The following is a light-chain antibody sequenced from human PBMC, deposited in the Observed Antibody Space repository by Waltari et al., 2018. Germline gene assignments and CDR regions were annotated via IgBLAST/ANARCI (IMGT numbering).Light chain of an antibody. V-gene: IGKV3-15*01. CDR2: AAS. J-gene: IGKJ2*01. Sequence: EIVMTQSPATLSVSPGERATLSCRASQSVSSNLVWYQQRPGRAPRLLIYAASARATGIPARFSGSGSGTEFTLTISSLQSEDLAIYFCQQYDNWPLTFGQGTKLEIK. CDR1: QSVSSN. CDR3: QQYDNWPLT.